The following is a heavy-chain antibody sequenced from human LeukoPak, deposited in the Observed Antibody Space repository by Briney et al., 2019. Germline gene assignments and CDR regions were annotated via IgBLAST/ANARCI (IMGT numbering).Heavy chain of an antibody. V-gene: IGHV4-38-2*02. J-gene: IGHJ5*02. CDR1: GYSISSGYY. Sequence: PQTLSLTCIVSGYSISSGYYWGSIRQHPGKGLEWIGSIYNSGSTYYDLSLKSRDTISVDTAKNQFSLKLSSVTAADTAVYYCAGGYNWFDPGAQGTLVTVSS. CDR3: AGGYNWFDP. CDR2: IYNSGST.